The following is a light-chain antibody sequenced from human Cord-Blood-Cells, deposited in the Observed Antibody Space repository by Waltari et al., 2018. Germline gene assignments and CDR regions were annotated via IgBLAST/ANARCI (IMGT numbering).Light chain of an antibody. CDR3: QQYYSTLT. Sequence: DIVMTQYPDSLAVSLGERATIHCKSSQSVLYTSNNKNYLAWYQQKPGQPPKLLIYWASTRESWVPDRFSGSGSGTDFTLTISSLQAEDVAVYYCQQYYSTLTFGGGTKVEIK. J-gene: IGKJ4*01. CDR1: QSVLYTSNNKNY. CDR2: WAS. V-gene: IGKV4-1*01.